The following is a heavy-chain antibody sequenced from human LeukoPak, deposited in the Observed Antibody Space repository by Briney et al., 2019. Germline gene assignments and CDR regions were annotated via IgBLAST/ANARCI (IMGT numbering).Heavy chain of an antibody. CDR3: ARGLRAPYYYDSSGYLYGY. CDR1: GFTFSSYA. J-gene: IGHJ4*02. CDR2: ISYDGSNK. Sequence: PGGSLRLSCAASGFTFSSYAMHWVRQAPGKGLEWVAVISYDGSNKYYADSVKGRFTISRDNSKNTLYLQMNSLRAEDTAVYYCARGLRAPYYYDSSGYLYGYWGQGTLVTVSS. V-gene: IGHV3-30-3*01. D-gene: IGHD3-22*01.